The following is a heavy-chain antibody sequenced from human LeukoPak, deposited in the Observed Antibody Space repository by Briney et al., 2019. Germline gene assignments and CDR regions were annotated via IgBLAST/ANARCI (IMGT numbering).Heavy chain of an antibody. CDR1: GFTFSNAW. CDR3: TTWGHIAAAGTDAFDI. V-gene: IGHV3-15*01. Sequence: PGGSLRLSCAASGFTFSNAWMSWVRQAPGKGLEWVGRIISNTDGGTTDYAAPVKGRFTISRDDSKNTLYLQMNSLKTEDTAVYYCTTWGHIAAAGTDAFDIWGQGTMVTVS. D-gene: IGHD6-13*01. J-gene: IGHJ3*02. CDR2: IISNTDGGTT.